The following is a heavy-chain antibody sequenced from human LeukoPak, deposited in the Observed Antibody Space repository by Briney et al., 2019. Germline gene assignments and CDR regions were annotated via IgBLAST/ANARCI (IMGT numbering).Heavy chain of an antibody. J-gene: IGHJ3*02. CDR2: IHYSGST. CDR1: GGSISTYY. V-gene: IGHV4-59*01. CDR3: TRLLDNDSSGYPDTFDM. Sequence: SETLSLTCTVSGGSISTYYWSWIRQPPGKGLEWIAYIHYSGSTNYSPWLKSRVSISLDTSKNHFSLKLTSVTAADTAVYYCTRLLDNDSSGYPDTFDMWGQGTMVTVSS. D-gene: IGHD3-22*01.